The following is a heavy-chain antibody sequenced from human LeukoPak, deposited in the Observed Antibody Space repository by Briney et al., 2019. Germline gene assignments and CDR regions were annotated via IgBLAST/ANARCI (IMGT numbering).Heavy chain of an antibody. Sequence: SETLSLTCAVYGGSFSGHYWSWIRQPPGKGLEWIGEINHSGSTNYNPSLKSRVTISVDTSKNQFSLKLSSVTAADTAVYYCARGAPHVVVVVAATRLFDYWGQGTLVTVSS. CDR1: GGSFSGHY. CDR2: INHSGST. V-gene: IGHV4-34*01. CDR3: ARGAPHVVVVVAATRLFDY. D-gene: IGHD2-15*01. J-gene: IGHJ4*02.